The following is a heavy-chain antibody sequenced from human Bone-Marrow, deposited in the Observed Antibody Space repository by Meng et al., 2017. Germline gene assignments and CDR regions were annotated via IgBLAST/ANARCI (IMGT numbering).Heavy chain of an antibody. CDR3: ARATPEITTVYAMPDAFDI. V-gene: IGHV3-53*01. CDR1: GFTVSSNY. D-gene: IGHD3-10*01. J-gene: IGHJ3*02. Sequence: GGSLRLSCAASGFTVSSNYMSWVRQAPGKGLEWVSVIYSGGSTYYADSVKGRFTISRDNSKNTLYLQINSLRAEDTAVYYCARATPEITTVYAMPDAFDIWGQGTMVTVSS. CDR2: IYSGGST.